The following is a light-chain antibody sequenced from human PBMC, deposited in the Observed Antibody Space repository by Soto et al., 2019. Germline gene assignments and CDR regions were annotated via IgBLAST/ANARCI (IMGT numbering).Light chain of an antibody. J-gene: IGLJ1*01. Sequence: QSALTQPASVSGSPGQSITISCTGTSSDVGAYNYVSWYQQYPGKAPKLMIYGVTNRPSGVSNRFSGSKTGNTAYLTISGLQAEDEADYYCVSHRRGDSHVFGKGTKVTVL. CDR3: VSHRRGDSHV. V-gene: IGLV2-14*01. CDR1: SSDVGAYNY. CDR2: GVT.